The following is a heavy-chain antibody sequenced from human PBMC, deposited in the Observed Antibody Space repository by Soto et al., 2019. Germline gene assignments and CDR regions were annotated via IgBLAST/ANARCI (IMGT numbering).Heavy chain of an antibody. J-gene: IGHJ6*02. V-gene: IGHV4-39*01. Sequence: PSETLSLTCTVSGGSISSSSYYWGWIRQPPGKGLEWIGSIYYSGSTYYNPSLKSRGTISVDTSKNQFSLKLSSVTAADSAVYYCSRRFTAAPAPTRYPYTADYYHYGIDVCRRGPTVTVAS. CDR2: IYYSGST. CDR1: GGSISSSSYY. D-gene: IGHD2-15*01. CDR3: SRRFTAAPAPTRYPYTADYYHYGIDV.